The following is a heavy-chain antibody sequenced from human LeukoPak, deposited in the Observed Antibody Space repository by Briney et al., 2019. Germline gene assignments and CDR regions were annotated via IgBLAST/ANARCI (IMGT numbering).Heavy chain of an antibody. D-gene: IGHD2-2*01. CDR3: ARLGYCSSTSCYDWCFDL. CDR1: GYTFTSYG. Sequence: ASVKVSCKASGYTFTSYGISWVRQAPGQGLEWMGWISAYNGNTNYAQKLQGRVTMTTDTSTSTAYMELRSLRSDDTAVYYCARLGYCSSTSCYDWCFDLWGRGTLVTVSS. CDR2: ISAYNGNT. V-gene: IGHV1-18*01. J-gene: IGHJ2*01.